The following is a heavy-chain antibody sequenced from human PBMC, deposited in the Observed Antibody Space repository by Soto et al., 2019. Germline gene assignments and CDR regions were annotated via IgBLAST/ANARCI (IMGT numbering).Heavy chain of an antibody. CDR2: IYYSGTT. CDR1: GRSISSDSYY. CDR3: AKGTIHYCDY. Sequence: QVQLQESGPRLVKPSQTLSLTCTVSGRSISSDSYYWTWIRQHPGKGLEWIGYIYYSGTTHYNPSLKSRVTISVDLSKHQFSLRLSSVTAADTAVYYCAKGTIHYCDYWGQGTLLAV. V-gene: IGHV4-31*03. J-gene: IGHJ4*02.